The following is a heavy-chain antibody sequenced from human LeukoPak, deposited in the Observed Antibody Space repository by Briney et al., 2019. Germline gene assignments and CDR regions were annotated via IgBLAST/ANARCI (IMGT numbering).Heavy chain of an antibody. V-gene: IGHV3-11*01. Sequence: GGSLSLSCAVCGYTFSVHYMRWIRQARGRGLEWVSYIYNSDSTTYYADSVKGRFTMTRDNARNSGYLQMSSLRPEDTAVYYCARGHYGLDVWGQGTTVTVSS. J-gene: IGHJ6*02. CDR1: GYTFSVHY. CDR2: IYNSDSTT. CDR3: ARGHYGLDV.